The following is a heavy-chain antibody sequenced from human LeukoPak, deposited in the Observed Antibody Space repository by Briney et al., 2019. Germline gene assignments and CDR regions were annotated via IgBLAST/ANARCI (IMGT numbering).Heavy chain of an antibody. Sequence: ASVKVSCKVSGYTLTELSMHWVRQAPGKGLEWMGGFDPEVGETIYAQKFQGRVTMTEDTSTDTAYMELSSLRSEDTAVYYCATSTPVAGTPFDYWGQGTLVTVSS. CDR2: FDPEVGET. CDR1: GYTLTELS. D-gene: IGHD6-19*01. V-gene: IGHV1-24*01. CDR3: ATSTPVAGTPFDY. J-gene: IGHJ4*02.